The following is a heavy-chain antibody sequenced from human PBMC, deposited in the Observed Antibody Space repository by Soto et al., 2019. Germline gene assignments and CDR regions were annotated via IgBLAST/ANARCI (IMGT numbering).Heavy chain of an antibody. J-gene: IGHJ6*01. CDR2: TIPLFGTA. D-gene: IGHD3-3*01. Sequence: QVQLVQSGAEVKKPGSSVNVSCQASGDTFTMYSITWVRQAPGQGLEWMGATIPLFGTANYGQKFQGRVTITADKSTSTVYMDLSRLRSDDTAVYYCAQIRVFGVLGGSNYNYGMDVWGLGTTVTVSS. V-gene: IGHV1-69*06. CDR1: GDTFTMYS. CDR3: AQIRVFGVLGGSNYNYGMDV.